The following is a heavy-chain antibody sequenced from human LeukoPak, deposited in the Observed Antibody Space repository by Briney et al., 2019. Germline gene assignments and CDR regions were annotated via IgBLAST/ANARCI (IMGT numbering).Heavy chain of an antibody. V-gene: IGHV3-15*01. D-gene: IGHD1-26*01. CDR1: GFTFSNAW. CDR2: IKSKTDGGTT. J-gene: IGHJ4*02. CDR3: TTGAPRAYSGSYSNC. Sequence: GGSLRLSCAASGFTFSNAWMSWVRQAPGKGLEWVGRIKSKTDGGTTDYAAPVKGRFTISRDDSQNTLYLQMNSLRTEDTAVYYCTTGAPRAYSGSYSNCWGQGTLVTVSS.